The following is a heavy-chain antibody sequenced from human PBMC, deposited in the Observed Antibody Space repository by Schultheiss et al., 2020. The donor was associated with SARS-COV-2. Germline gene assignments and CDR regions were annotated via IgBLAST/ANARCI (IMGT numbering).Heavy chain of an antibody. CDR1: GFTFSSYG. CDR2: IRQDGSEK. D-gene: IGHD6-13*01. Sequence: GGSLRLSCAASGFTFSSYGIHWVRQAPGKGLEWVANIRQDGSEKYYVDSVKGRFTVSRDNAKNSLYLQMNSLRAEDTALYYCAHSKVSSWEPYYFDYWGQGTLVTVSS. J-gene: IGHJ4*02. CDR3: AHSKVSSWEPYYFDY. V-gene: IGHV3-7*03.